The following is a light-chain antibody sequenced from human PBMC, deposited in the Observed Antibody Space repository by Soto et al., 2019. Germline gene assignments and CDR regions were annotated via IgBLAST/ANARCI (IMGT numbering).Light chain of an antibody. CDR3: QQDNSFPHP. V-gene: IGKV1-12*01. Sequence: DIQMTQSPSSVSASGGDRVTITCRSFQGMRSWLALYQQKPGKAPKLLIYAASSLQSGVPSRFIGSGSGTDFTITIRSLQPEDFATYYCQQDNSFPHPFGQGTKLDIK. CDR1: QGMRSW. CDR2: AAS. J-gene: IGKJ2*01.